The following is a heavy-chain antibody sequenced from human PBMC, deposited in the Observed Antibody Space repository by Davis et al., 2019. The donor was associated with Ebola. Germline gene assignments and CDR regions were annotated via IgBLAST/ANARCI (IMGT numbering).Heavy chain of an antibody. CDR1: GFTFDDYA. D-gene: IGHD3-22*01. CDR3: ARGDSSGWYYFDY. Sequence: GESLKISCAASGFTFDDYAMHWVRQAPGKGLVWVSRISGDGSSATYADSVRGRFTISRDNAKNTLYLQMNSLRAEDTAVYYCARGDSSGWYYFDYWGQGTLVTVSS. CDR2: ISGDGSSA. J-gene: IGHJ4*02. V-gene: IGHV3-74*01.